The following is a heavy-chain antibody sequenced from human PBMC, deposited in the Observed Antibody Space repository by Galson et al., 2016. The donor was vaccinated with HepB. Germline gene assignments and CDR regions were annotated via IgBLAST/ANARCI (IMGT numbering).Heavy chain of an antibody. CDR3: RYGMDV. CDR1: GFTFSNAW. Sequence: SLRLSCAASGFTFSNAWMSWVRQAPGKGLEWVGSIKSKTDGGTTDYAAPVKGRFSISRDDSKNTLYLQMNSLKTEDTAVYYCRYGMDVWGQGTTVTVSS. V-gene: IGHV3-15*01. CDR2: IKSKTDGGTT. J-gene: IGHJ6*02.